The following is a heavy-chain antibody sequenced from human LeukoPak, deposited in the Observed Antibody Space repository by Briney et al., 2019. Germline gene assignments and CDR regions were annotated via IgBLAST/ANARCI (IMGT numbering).Heavy chain of an antibody. D-gene: IGHD3-10*01. Sequence: SKTLSLTCIVSGGSISRGSYYWNWIRQPAGKGLEWMGRVYNSGSTNYNPSLKSRVTITTDMSKNQFSLKLSSVTAADTAVYYCARQTFGALYFDSWGQGTLVTVSS. V-gene: IGHV4-61*02. CDR2: VYNSGST. CDR1: GGSISRGSYY. J-gene: IGHJ4*02. CDR3: ARQTFGALYFDS.